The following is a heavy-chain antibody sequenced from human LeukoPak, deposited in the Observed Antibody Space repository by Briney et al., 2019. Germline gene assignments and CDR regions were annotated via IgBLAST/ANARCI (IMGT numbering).Heavy chain of an antibody. V-gene: IGHV3-30*02. CDR1: GFTFSSYG. Sequence: GGSLRLSCAASGFTFSSYGMHWVRQAPGKGLEWVAFTQYDGRNKYYADSVKGRFTISRDNAKNSLYLQMNSLRAEDTAVYYCARDRGSYTPPNYWYFDLWGRGTLVTVSS. CDR3: ARDRGSYTPPNYWYFDL. D-gene: IGHD1-26*01. CDR2: TQYDGRNK. J-gene: IGHJ2*01.